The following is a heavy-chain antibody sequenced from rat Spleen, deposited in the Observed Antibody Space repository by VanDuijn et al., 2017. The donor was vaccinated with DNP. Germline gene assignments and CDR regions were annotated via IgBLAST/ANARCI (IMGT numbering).Heavy chain of an antibody. D-gene: IGHD5-1*01. V-gene: IGHV2-1*01. CDR1: GFSLITNS. Sequence: QVQLKESGPGLVQPSQTLSLTCTVSGFSLITNSVHGVRQPPGKGLEWVGAIWSGGSTDYNSALKSRLSISRDNSKSQVFLKMNSLQTEDTATYYCARDPNWGDYWGQGVMVTVSS. J-gene: IGHJ2*01. CDR2: IWSGGST. CDR3: ARDPNWGDY.